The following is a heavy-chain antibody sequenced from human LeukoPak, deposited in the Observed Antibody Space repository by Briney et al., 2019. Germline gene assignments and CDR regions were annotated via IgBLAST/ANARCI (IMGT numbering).Heavy chain of an antibody. J-gene: IGHJ4*02. CDR1: GFTFHNYA. V-gene: IGHV3-43*02. CDR2: TSGDGITT. CDR3: ARDHVYGGADY. Sequence: GGSLRLSCAASGFTFHNYAIHWVRQAPGKRPEWVSLTSGDGITTYFADSAKGRFTISRDNSKSSLFLQMNSLRTEDTALYYCARDHVYGGADYWGQGTLVTVSS. D-gene: IGHD5/OR15-5a*01.